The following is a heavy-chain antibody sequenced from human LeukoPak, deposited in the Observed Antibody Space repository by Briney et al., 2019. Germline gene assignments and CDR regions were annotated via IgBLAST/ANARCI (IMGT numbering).Heavy chain of an antibody. D-gene: IGHD6-19*01. CDR3: ARSGYSSGMARLDY. CDR1: GGSLRSYY. V-gene: IGHV4-59*01. J-gene: IGHJ4*02. CDR2: IYYSGST. Sequence: SETLSLTCTVSGGSLRSYYWSWIRQPPGKELEWLGYIYYSGSTNYNPTRKSRVTMSVDTSKNQFSLKLSSVTAADTAVYYCARSGYSSGMARLDYWGQGTLVTVSS.